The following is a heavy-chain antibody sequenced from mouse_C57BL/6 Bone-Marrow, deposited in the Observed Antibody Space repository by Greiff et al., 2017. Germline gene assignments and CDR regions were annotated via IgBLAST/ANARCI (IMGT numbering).Heavy chain of an antibody. CDR3: ARLGIVTLDY. CDR2: IDPSDSYT. Sequence: QVQLQQPGAELVMPGASVKLSCKASGYTFTSYWMHWVKQRPGQGLEWIGEIDPSDSYTNYNQKFKGKSTLTVDKSSSTAYMQLSSLTSEDSAVYYCARLGIVTLDYWGQGTTLTVSA. D-gene: IGHD2-5*01. V-gene: IGHV1-69*01. CDR1: GYTFTSYW. J-gene: IGHJ2*01.